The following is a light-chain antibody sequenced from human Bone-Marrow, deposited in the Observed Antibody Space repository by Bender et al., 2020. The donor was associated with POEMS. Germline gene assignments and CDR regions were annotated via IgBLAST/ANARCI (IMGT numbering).Light chain of an antibody. V-gene: IGLV1-44*01. J-gene: IGLJ3*02. CDR1: DSNFGGNT. CDR3: SSWDDSLSGWV. Sequence: QSVLPQPPSASGTPGQSVIISCSGTDSNFGGNTVNWYQHLPGTAPRLVVYSNYQRPSGVPARFSGSKSGTSASLAISDIQSEDEGDYYCSSWDDSLSGWVFGGGTKLTVL. CDR2: SNY.